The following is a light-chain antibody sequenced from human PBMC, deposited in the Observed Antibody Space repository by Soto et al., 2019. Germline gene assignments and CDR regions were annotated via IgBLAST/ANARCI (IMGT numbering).Light chain of an antibody. CDR1: QSVRTY. J-gene: IGKJ5*01. Sequence: EIVPSLSPFTLSWSPRDRATLSCRASQSVRTYLAWYQVKPGQAPRLLIYDASSRASGVPARFSGSGSGTDFTLTISSLEPEDFALYYCQQRNSGPPITFGQGTRLEI. V-gene: IGKV3-11*01. CDR2: DAS. CDR3: QQRNSGPPIT.